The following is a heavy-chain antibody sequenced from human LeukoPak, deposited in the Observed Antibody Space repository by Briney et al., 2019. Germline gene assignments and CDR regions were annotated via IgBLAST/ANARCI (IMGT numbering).Heavy chain of an antibody. CDR3: AVISTTNYYYMDV. CDR2: IYTSGST. CDR1: GGSISSYY. J-gene: IGHJ6*03. D-gene: IGHD4-17*01. Sequence: SETLSLTCTVSGGSISSYYWSWIRQPAGKGLEWIGRIYTSGSTNYNPSIKSRVTMSVDTSKNQFSLTLSSVTAADTAVYSCAVISTTNYYYMDVWGKGTTVTVSS. V-gene: IGHV4-4*07.